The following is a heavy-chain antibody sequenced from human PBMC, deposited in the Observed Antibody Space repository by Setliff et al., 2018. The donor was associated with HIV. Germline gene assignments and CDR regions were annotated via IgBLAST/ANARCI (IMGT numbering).Heavy chain of an antibody. CDR1: GGSITSGGDS. Sequence: KASETLSLTCTVSGGSITSGGDSWSWIRQHPGKGLKWIEYISYSGITYYDPSLKSRLTMSVDTSNNQFSLKLSSATAADTAVYYCARVLGVRRDYYDSSAPLRAAFDIWGQGTMVTVSS. CDR3: ARVLGVRRDYYDSSAPLRAAFDI. CDR2: ISYSGIT. V-gene: IGHV4-31*03. D-gene: IGHD3-22*01. J-gene: IGHJ3*02.